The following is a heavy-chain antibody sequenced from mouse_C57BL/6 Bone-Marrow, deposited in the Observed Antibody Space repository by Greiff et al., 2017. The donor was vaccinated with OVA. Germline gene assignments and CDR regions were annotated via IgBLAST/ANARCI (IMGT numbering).Heavy chain of an antibody. CDR2: IHPNSGST. V-gene: IGHV1-64*01. CDR1: GYTFTSYW. CDR3: ASQRSYWYFDV. J-gene: IGHJ1*03. Sequence: VQLQQPGAELVKPGASVKLSCKASGYTFTSYWMHWVKQRPGQGLEWIGMIHPNSGSTNYNEKFKSKATLTVDKSSSTAYMQLSSLTSEDSAVYYCASQRSYWYFDVRGTGTTVTVSS.